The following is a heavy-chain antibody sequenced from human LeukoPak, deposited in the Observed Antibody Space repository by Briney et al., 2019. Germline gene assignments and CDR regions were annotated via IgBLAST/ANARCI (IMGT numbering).Heavy chain of an antibody. Sequence: SETLSLTCTVSGGSISSSSYYWGWIRLPPGKGLEWIGSIYYSGSTYDKASLKSRVTISVDTSKNQFSLKLSSVTAADTAVYYCARHSHGSGYRYSDYWGQGTLVTVSS. CDR3: ARHSHGSGYRYSDY. CDR1: GGSISSSSYY. D-gene: IGHD3-22*01. V-gene: IGHV4-39*01. CDR2: IYYSGST. J-gene: IGHJ4*02.